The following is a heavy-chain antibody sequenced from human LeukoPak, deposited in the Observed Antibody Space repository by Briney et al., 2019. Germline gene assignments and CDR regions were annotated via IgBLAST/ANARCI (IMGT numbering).Heavy chain of an antibody. Sequence: SETLFLTCSVSDSIGSYYWSWIRQPAGKGLEWIGRVYSTGRTSSNPSLQSRVTLSVDTSKNQFSLTLSSVTAADTAVYYCARAPARGLYYFDHWGQGAQVIVSS. J-gene: IGHJ4*02. D-gene: IGHD3-10*01. CDR1: DSIGSYY. CDR2: VYSTGRT. V-gene: IGHV4-4*07. CDR3: ARAPARGLYYFDH.